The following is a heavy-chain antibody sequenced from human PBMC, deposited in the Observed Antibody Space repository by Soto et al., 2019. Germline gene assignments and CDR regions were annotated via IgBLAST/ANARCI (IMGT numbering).Heavy chain of an antibody. V-gene: IGHV1-69*12. CDR2: IIPIFGTA. Sequence: QVQLVQSGAEVKKPGSSVKVSCKASGGTFSSYAISWVRQAPGQGLEWMGGIIPIFGTANYAQKFQGRVTITADESTGTAYMELSSLRSEDTAVYYCARHPRAAAWEHYLAADYWGQGTLVTVSS. CDR1: GGTFSSYA. D-gene: IGHD1-26*01. CDR3: ARHPRAAAWEHYLAADY. J-gene: IGHJ4*02.